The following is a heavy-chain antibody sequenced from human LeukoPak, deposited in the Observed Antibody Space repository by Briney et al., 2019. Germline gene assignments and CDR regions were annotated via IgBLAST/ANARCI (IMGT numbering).Heavy chain of an antibody. Sequence: GESLKISFKGSGYRFSAYWIGWVRQMPGKGLELMGIIAPGDSDTRYNPAFQGQVTISADKSISTAYLQWSSLKASDTAMYYCARGDCSGGNCHFDYWGQGTLVTVSS. V-gene: IGHV5-51*01. CDR3: ARGDCSGGNCHFDY. CDR2: IAPGDSDT. CDR1: GYRFSAYW. D-gene: IGHD2-15*01. J-gene: IGHJ4*02.